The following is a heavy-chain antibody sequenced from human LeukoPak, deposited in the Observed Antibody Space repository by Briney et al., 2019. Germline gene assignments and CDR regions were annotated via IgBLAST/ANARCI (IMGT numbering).Heavy chain of an antibody. CDR3: ARSTVTTGAEYFQH. V-gene: IGHV4-38-2*02. D-gene: IGHD4-17*01. CDR1: GYSISSGYY. J-gene: IGHJ1*01. CDR2: IYHGGST. Sequence: SETLSLTCTVSGYSISSGYYWGWIRQPPGKGLEWIGSIYHGGSTYYNPSLKSRVTISVDTSKNQFSLKLSSVTAADTAVYYCARSTVTTGAEYFQHWGQGTLVTVSS.